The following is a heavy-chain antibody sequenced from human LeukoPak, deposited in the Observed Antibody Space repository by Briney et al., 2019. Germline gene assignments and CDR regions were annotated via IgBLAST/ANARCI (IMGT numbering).Heavy chain of an antibody. J-gene: IGHJ5*02. D-gene: IGHD2-21*02. Sequence: SSETLSLTCTVSGGSISSYYWSWIRQPPGKGLEWIGYTYYSGSTNYNPSLKSRVTISVDTSKNQFSLKLSSVTAADTAVYYCARVPNCGGDCYLIWFDPWGQGTLVTVSS. V-gene: IGHV4-59*12. CDR3: ARVPNCGGDCYLIWFDP. CDR2: TYYSGST. CDR1: GGSISSYY.